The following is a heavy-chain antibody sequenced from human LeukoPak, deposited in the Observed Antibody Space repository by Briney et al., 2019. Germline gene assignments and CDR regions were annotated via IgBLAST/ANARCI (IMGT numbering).Heavy chain of an antibody. V-gene: IGHV3-7*03. CDR3: TRENYVPDS. Sequence: PGGSLRLSCVASGYTFSPYWMGWVRQTPGKGLEWVASISNGGSATYYVDSVRGRFTISRDDAKNSLFLQMNGLRADDTAVYYCTRENYVPDSWGQGTLVTVSS. J-gene: IGHJ4*02. D-gene: IGHD3-10*02. CDR1: GYTFSPYW. CDR2: ISNGGSAT.